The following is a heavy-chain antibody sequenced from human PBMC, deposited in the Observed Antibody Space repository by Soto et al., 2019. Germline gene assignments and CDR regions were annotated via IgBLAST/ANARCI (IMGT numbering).Heavy chain of an antibody. Sequence: QITLKESGPTRVKPTQTLTLTCTFSGFSLTSRPMGVGWLRQPPGKALEWLVFIYWDDDKRYSPSLKNRLTITKDTSGIQVVLTTTNMDPLDTATYYCAHRLSGFNWNGGYFDYWGQGALVTVSS. CDR3: AHRLSGFNWNGGYFDY. CDR1: GFSLTSRPMG. CDR2: IYWDDDK. D-gene: IGHD1-1*01. V-gene: IGHV2-5*02. J-gene: IGHJ4*02.